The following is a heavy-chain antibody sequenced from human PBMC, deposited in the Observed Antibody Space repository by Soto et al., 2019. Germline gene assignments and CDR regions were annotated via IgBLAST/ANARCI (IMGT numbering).Heavy chain of an antibody. CDR3: AVVPAANGHYGMDV. V-gene: IGHV4-59*01. J-gene: IGHJ6*02. CDR2: IYYSGST. Sequence: PSETLSLTCTVSGGSISSYYWSWIRQPPGKGLEWIGYIYYSGSTNYNPSLKSRVTISVDTSKNQFSLKLSSVTAADTAVYYCAVVPAANGHYGMDVWGQGTTVTVSS. D-gene: IGHD2-2*01. CDR1: GGSISSYY.